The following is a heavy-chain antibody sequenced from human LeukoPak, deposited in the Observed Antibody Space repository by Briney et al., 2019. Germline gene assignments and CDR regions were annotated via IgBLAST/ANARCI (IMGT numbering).Heavy chain of an antibody. CDR3: AKHAGTTRQTKDY. D-gene: IGHD1-1*01. Sequence: GGSLRLSCAASGFTVSSSYMSWVRQAPGKGLEWVSVIYSGGSTYYADSVKGRFTISRDNSKNTLYLQMNSLRVEDTAVYYCAKHAGTTRQTKDYWGQGTLVTVSS. J-gene: IGHJ4*02. V-gene: IGHV3-53*01. CDR2: IYSGGST. CDR1: GFTVSSSY.